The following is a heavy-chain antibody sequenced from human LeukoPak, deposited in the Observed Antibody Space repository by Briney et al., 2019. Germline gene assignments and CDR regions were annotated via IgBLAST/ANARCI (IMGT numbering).Heavy chain of an antibody. Sequence: PGGSLRLSCAASGFTFSSYAMSWVRQAPGKGLEWVSAISGSGGSTYYADSVKGRFTISRDNSKNTLYLQMNSLRADDTAVYYCARVSVVYTATWYPLDYWGQGILVTVSS. CDR2: ISGSGGST. V-gene: IGHV3-23*01. D-gene: IGHD2-15*01. CDR1: GFTFSSYA. J-gene: IGHJ4*02. CDR3: ARVSVVYTATWYPLDY.